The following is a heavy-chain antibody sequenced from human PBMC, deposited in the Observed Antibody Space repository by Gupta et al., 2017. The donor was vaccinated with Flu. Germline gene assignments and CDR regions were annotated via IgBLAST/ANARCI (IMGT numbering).Heavy chain of an antibody. D-gene: IGHD1-14*01. J-gene: IGHJ4*02. CDR3: GREYLWNHAGPVKY. CDR2: ISPDTGHT. V-gene: IGHV1-18*01. CDR1: GYTFTNFG. Sequence: HVQLIQSGSEVKKPGASVKVSCKTYGYTFTNFGITWVRQAPGQGLEWMGWISPDTGHTDYSQKVQDRVTMTTYTLTSTANMELRSLISDDTALYYCGREYLWNHAGPVKYWGQGSLVTVSS.